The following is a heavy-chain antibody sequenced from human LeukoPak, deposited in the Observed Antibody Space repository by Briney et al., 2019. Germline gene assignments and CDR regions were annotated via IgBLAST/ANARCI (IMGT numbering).Heavy chain of an antibody. CDR2: IYYSGST. V-gene: IGHV4-59*01. CDR3: ARVGGSGSYYYAMDV. D-gene: IGHD3-10*01. J-gene: IGHJ6*02. Sequence: SETLSLTCTVSGGSISSYYWSWVRQPPGKGLEWIGYIYYSGSTNYNPSLKSRVTISVDTSKNQFSLKLSSVTAADTAVYYCARVGGSGSYYYAMDVWGQGTTVTVSS. CDR1: GGSISSYY.